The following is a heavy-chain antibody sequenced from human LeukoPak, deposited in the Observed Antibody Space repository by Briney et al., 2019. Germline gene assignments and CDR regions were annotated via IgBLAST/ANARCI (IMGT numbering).Heavy chain of an antibody. CDR1: GYTFTGYY. V-gene: IGHV1-2*02. CDR3: ARVGGSGSYYYYYMDV. D-gene: IGHD3-10*01. J-gene: IGHJ6*03. Sequence: ASLKVSCKASGYTFTGYYMHWVRQAPGHRLEWMGWINPNSGNTYYAQKFQGRVTMTRDTSISTAYMELSRLRSDDTAVYYCARVGGSGSYYYYYMDVWGKGTTVTISS. CDR2: INPNSGNT.